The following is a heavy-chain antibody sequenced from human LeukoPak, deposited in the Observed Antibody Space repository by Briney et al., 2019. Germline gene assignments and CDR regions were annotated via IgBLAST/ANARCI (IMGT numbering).Heavy chain of an antibody. V-gene: IGHV4-34*01. CDR2: INHSGST. CDR1: GGSISSYY. Sequence: PSETLSLTCTVSGGSISSYYWSWLRQPPGKGLEWIGEINHSGSTNYNPSLKSRVTISVDTSKNQFSLKLSSVTAADTAVYYCARGARRGPFDYWGQGTLVTVSS. J-gene: IGHJ4*02. D-gene: IGHD3-10*01. CDR3: ARGARRGPFDY.